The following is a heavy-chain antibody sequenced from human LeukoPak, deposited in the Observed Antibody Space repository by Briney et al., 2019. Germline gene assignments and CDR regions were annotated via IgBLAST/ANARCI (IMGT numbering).Heavy chain of an antibody. D-gene: IGHD5-12*01. CDR2: IYYSGSS. J-gene: IGHJ4*02. Sequence: SQTLSLTCTVYGGSISSYYSSWIRQPPGKGLEWLGYIYYSGSSNYNPSLKSRVTISVDMSKNQFSLKLSSVTGADTAVYYCASLRGYNGYDPFDYWGQGTLVTVSS. CDR1: GGSISSYY. V-gene: IGHV4-59*08. CDR3: ASLRGYNGYDPFDY.